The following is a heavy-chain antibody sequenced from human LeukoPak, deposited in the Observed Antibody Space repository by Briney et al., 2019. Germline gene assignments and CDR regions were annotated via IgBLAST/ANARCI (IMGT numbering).Heavy chain of an antibody. CDR2: ISPGDSDI. D-gene: IGHD6-19*01. CDR1: GYSFTSYW. V-gene: IGHV5-51*01. Sequence: GESLKISCKGSGYSFTSYWIGWVRQMPGKGLEWMGIISPGDSDIRYSPSFQGQVTISVDKSITTAYLQWSSLKASDTAIYYCARQSGGSGWLFGGQGTLVTVSS. CDR3: ARQSGGSGWLF. J-gene: IGHJ4*02.